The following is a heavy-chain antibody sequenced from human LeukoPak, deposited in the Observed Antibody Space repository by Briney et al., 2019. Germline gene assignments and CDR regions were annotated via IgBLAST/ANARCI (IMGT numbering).Heavy chain of an antibody. CDR2: IIPIFGTA. V-gene: IGHV1-69*05. CDR1: GGTFSSYA. CDR3: ARVGGHSGYVDWSDP. J-gene: IGHJ5*02. D-gene: IGHD5-12*01. Sequence: SVKVSCKASGGTFSSYAISWVRQAPGQGLEWMGRIIPIFGTANYAQKFQGRVTITTDESTSTAYMELSSLRSEDTAVYYCARVGGHSGYVDWSDPWGQGTLVTVSS.